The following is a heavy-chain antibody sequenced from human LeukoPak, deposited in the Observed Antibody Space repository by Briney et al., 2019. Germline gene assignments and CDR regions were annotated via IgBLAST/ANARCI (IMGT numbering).Heavy chain of an antibody. J-gene: IGHJ4*02. Sequence: GGSLRLSCEASGFTFSGYAMAWVRQAPGRGLDYISAISSSADSTYYADSVKGRFTISRDNSKNTMYLQMNFLRAGDTAVYYCAKGQSSGSGHYFFDNWGQGALVSVSS. CDR3: AKGQSSGSGHYFFDN. D-gene: IGHD2-15*01. CDR2: ISSSADST. V-gene: IGHV3-23*01. CDR1: GFTFSGYA.